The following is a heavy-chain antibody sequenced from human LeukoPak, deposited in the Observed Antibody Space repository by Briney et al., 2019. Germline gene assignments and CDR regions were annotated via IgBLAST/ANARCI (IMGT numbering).Heavy chain of an antibody. V-gene: IGHV3-30-3*01. D-gene: IGHD6-19*01. Sequence: GRSPRLSCAGSGFTFSTYAMHWVRQAPGKGLEWVAVISSDGTKKYYADSVKGRFTISRDNSKDMLYLQMNSLRVDDTAVYYCAKDEIGAVAGLLDYWGQGILVTVSS. J-gene: IGHJ4*02. CDR2: ISSDGTKK. CDR1: GFTFSTYA. CDR3: AKDEIGAVAGLLDY.